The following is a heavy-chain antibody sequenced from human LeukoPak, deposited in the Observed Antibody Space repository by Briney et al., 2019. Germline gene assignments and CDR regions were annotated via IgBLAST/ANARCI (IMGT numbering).Heavy chain of an antibody. CDR1: GGSISSYY. D-gene: IGHD6-13*01. V-gene: IGHV4-59*01. Sequence: MPSETLSLTCTVSGGSISSYYWSWIRQPPGKGLEWIGYIYYSGSTNYNPSLKSRVTISVDTSKNQFSLKLSSVTAADTAVYYCARGTAGAAGNYYYYGMDVWGQGTTVTVSS. CDR2: IYYSGST. CDR3: ARGTAGAAGNYYYYGMDV. J-gene: IGHJ6*02.